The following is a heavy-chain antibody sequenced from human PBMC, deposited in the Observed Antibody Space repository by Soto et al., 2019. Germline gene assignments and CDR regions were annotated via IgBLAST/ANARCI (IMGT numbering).Heavy chain of an antibody. CDR1: GFTFSSYA. CDR2: ISYDGSNK. J-gene: IGHJ6*02. V-gene: IGHV3-30-3*01. D-gene: IGHD3-16*02. CDR3: ARALKYYDYVWGSYRPYYYCYGMDV. Sequence: PGGSLRLSCAASGFTFSSYAMHWVRQAPGKGLEWVAVISYDGSNKYYADSVKGRFTISRDNSKNTLYLQMNSLRAEDTAVYYCARALKYYDYVWGSYRPYYYCYGMDVWGQGTMVTVSS.